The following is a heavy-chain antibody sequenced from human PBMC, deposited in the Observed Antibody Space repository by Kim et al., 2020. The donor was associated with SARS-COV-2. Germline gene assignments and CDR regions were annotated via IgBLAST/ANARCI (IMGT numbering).Heavy chain of an antibody. J-gene: IGHJ4*02. D-gene: IGHD7-27*01. CDR3: ARARLGITSRYFDY. V-gene: IGHV4-34*01. Sequence: NPDSKGRVTISVDTSKNQFARKLSSVTAAETAVYYCARARLGITSRYFDYWGQGTLVTVSS.